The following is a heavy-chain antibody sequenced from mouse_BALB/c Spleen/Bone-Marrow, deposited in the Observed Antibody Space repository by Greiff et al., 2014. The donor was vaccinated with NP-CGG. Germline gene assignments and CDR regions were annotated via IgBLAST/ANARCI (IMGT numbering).Heavy chain of an antibody. CDR1: GYSFTGYF. CDR2: INPYNGDT. Sequence: EVQLQESGPELVKPGASVKISCKASGYSFTGYFMNWVMQSHGKSLEWIGRINPYNGDTFYNQKFKGEATLTVDKSSSTAHMELRSLASEDSAVYYCARVTTDWYLDVWGAGTTVTVSS. J-gene: IGHJ1*01. D-gene: IGHD1-1*01. CDR3: ARVTTDWYLDV. V-gene: IGHV1-20*02.